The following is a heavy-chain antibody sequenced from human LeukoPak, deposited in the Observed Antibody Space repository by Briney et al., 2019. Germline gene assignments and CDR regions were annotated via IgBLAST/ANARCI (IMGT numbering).Heavy chain of an antibody. V-gene: IGHV4-39*07. D-gene: IGHD6-13*01. Sequence: SETLSLTCAVSGASISSSNYYWGWVRQSPGKGLEWIGEINHSGSTNYNPSLKSRVTISVDTSKNQFSLKLSSVTAADTAVYYCARGWGGSSWRYIDYWGQGTLVTVSS. CDR2: INHSGST. CDR1: GASISSSNYY. CDR3: ARGWGGSSWRYIDY. J-gene: IGHJ4*02.